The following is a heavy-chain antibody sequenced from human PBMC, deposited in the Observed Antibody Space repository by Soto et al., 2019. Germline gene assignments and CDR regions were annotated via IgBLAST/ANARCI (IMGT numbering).Heavy chain of an antibody. CDR3: ARDRIHYYYYYGMDV. Sequence: PSETLSLACSVSGGSISSSSYYWGWIRQPPGKGLEWIGYIYYSGSTNYNPSLKSRVTISVDTSKNQFSLKLSSVTAADTAVYYCARDRIHYYYYYGMDVWGQGTTVTVSS. V-gene: IGHV4-61*01. CDR2: IYYSGST. J-gene: IGHJ6*02. CDR1: GGSISSSSYY.